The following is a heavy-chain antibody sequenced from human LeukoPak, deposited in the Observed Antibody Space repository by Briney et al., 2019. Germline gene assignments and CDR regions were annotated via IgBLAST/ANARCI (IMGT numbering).Heavy chain of an antibody. V-gene: IGHV1-2*02. J-gene: IGHJ4*02. CDR2: INPNSGGT. CDR1: GYTFTGYY. D-gene: IGHD3-10*01. Sequence: ASVRVSCKASGYTFTGYYMHWVRQAPGQGPEWMGWINPNSGGTNYAQKFQGRVTMTRDTSISTAYMELSRLRSDDTAVYYCARGGYYGSGTLRGWGQGTLVTVSS. CDR3: ARGGYYGSGTLRG.